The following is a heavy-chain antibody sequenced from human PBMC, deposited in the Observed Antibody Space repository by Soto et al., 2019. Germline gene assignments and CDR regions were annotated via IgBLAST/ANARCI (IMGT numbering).Heavy chain of an antibody. CDR3: PRWNTVTTKAAFDI. V-gene: IGHV1-8*01. Sequence: ASVKVSCKASGYTFTSYDINWVRQATGQGLEWMGWMNPNSGNTGYAQKFQGRVTMTRNTSISTAYMELSSLRSEDTAVYYCPRWNTVTTKAAFDIWGQGTMVTVSS. CDR1: GYTFTSYD. CDR2: MNPNSGNT. J-gene: IGHJ3*02. D-gene: IGHD4-17*01.